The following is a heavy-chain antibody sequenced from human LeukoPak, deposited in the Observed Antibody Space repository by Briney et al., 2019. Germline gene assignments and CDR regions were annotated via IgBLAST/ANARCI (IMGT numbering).Heavy chain of an antibody. CDR3: AKDISGYYDVAFDY. CDR2: IYTGGST. D-gene: IGHD3-22*01. J-gene: IGHJ4*02. Sequence: GGSLRLSCAASGFTVSTTYMSWVRQAPGKGLEWVSIIYTGGSTYYAHSVKGRFTISRDNSKNTLYLQMNSLRAEDTAVYYCAKDISGYYDVAFDYWGQGTLVTVSS. V-gene: IGHV3-66*02. CDR1: GFTVSTTY.